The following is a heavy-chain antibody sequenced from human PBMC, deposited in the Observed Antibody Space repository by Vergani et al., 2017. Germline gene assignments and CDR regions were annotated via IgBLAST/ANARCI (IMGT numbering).Heavy chain of an antibody. CDR3: AKWAVTTDY. CDR1: GFTFSSYS. Sequence: EVQLVESGGGLVKPGGSLRLSCAASGFTFSSYSMNWVRQAPGKGLEWVSSISSSSSYIYYADSVKGRFTISRDNSKNTLYLQMNSLRAEDTAVYYCAKWAVTTDYWGQGTLVTVSS. J-gene: IGHJ4*02. D-gene: IGHD4-11*01. CDR2: ISSSSSYI. V-gene: IGHV3-21*04.